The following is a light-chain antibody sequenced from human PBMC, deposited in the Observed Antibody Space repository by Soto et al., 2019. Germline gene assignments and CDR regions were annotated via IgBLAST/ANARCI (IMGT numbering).Light chain of an antibody. J-gene: IGKJ5*01. CDR3: QQTYTTPEIT. CDR1: QSIIIY. CDR2: GAS. Sequence: DIQMTQSPSSLSASVVDRVTITFLASQSIIIYLNWYQLKPGKAPNLLMYGASYLKSGVPTRFSGSGSGTDFTLTISSLQPEDFAIYYCQQTYTTPEITFGQGTRLEIK. V-gene: IGKV1-39*01.